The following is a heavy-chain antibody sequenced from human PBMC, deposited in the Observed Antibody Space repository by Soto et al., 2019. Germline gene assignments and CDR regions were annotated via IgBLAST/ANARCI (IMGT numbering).Heavy chain of an antibody. CDR2: IYWDDDK. J-gene: IGHJ5*02. CDR3: ARRSGGYSNTLIWFDP. D-gene: IGHD1-26*01. CDR1: GFSLTTSGVG. V-gene: IGHV2-5*02. Sequence: QITLKESGPTLVKSTETLTLTCTFSGFSLTTSGVGVGWIRQPPGKALQWLALIYWDDDKRYSPSLKSRLTITKDTTKNQVVLTMTNVDPADKATYYCARRSGGYSNTLIWFDPWGQGTLVTVSS.